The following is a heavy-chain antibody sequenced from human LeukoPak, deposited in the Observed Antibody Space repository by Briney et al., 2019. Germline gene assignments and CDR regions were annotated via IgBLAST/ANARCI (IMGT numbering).Heavy chain of an antibody. Sequence: AASVTVSCKASGGTFSSYAISWVRQAPGQGLEWMGGIIPIFGTANYAQKFQGRVTITTDESTSTAYMELSSLRSEDTAVYYCARVLGYNWNYYNWFDPWGQGTLVTVSS. CDR1: GGTFSSYA. CDR3: ARVLGYNWNYYNWFDP. J-gene: IGHJ5*02. D-gene: IGHD1-7*01. CDR2: IIPIFGTA. V-gene: IGHV1-69*05.